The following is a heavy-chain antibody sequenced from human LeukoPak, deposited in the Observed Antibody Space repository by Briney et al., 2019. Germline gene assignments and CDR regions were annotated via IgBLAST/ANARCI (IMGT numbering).Heavy chain of an antibody. J-gene: IGHJ3*02. V-gene: IGHV4-31*03. CDR1: GGSISSGGYY. D-gene: IGHD3-10*01. Sequence: PSETLSLTCTVSGGSISSGGYYWSWIRQHPGKGLEWIGYIYYSGSTYYNPSLKSRVTISVDTSKNQFSLKLSSVTAADTAVYYCASDFGYGSGSYSAFDIWGQGTMVTVSS. CDR3: ASDFGYGSGSYSAFDI. CDR2: IYYSGST.